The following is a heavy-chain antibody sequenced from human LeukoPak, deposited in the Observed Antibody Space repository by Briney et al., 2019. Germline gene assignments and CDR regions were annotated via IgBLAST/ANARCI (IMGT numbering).Heavy chain of an antibody. CDR2: IYYSGST. J-gene: IGHJ6*04. Sequence: SETLSLTCTVSGGSVSSGDYYWSWTRQPPGKGLEWIGSIYYSGSTYYNPSLKGRVTISVDTSKNQFSLNLRSVTAADTAVYYCARDRYKNYYGMDVWGKGTTVTVSS. CDR1: GGSVSSGDYY. D-gene: IGHD1-1*01. V-gene: IGHV4-30-4*01. CDR3: ARDRYKNYYGMDV.